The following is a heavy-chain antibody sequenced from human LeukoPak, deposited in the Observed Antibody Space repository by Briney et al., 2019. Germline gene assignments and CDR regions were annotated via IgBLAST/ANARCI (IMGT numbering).Heavy chain of an antibody. D-gene: IGHD2-2*01. CDR3: AKAGSIRFDY. CDR1: GFTFSNSA. Sequence: AGGSLRLSCVASGFTFSNSAMAWVRQAPGKGLEWVSGISGSGGNTYYADSVKGRFTISRDNSKNTLYLQISSLRAEDTAVYYCAKAGSIRFDYWGQGTLVTVSS. J-gene: IGHJ4*02. CDR2: ISGSGGNT. V-gene: IGHV3-23*01.